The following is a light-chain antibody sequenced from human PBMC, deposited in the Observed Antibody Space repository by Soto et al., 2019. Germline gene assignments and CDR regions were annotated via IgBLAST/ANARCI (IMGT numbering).Light chain of an antibody. V-gene: IGLV7-46*01. J-gene: IGLJ3*02. CDR2: DTS. CDR1: TGTVTTSQY. CDR3: LLLYPGGKV. Sequence: QAVVTQEPSMTVSPGGTVTLTCGFSTGTVTTSQYPYWFQQKPGQAPRPLIYDTSDKYSWTPARFSGSLLGGKAALTLSGAQAEDDAEYYCLLLYPGGKVFGGGTKLTVL.